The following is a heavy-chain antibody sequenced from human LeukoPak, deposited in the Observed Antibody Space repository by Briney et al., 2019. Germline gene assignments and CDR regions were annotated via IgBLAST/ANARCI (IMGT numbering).Heavy chain of an antibody. D-gene: IGHD4-11*01. CDR3: ARHKLVTTPFDY. V-gene: IGHV4-39*01. CDR2: IYYSGST. Sequence: SETLSLTCTVSGGSISSSSYYWGWIRQPPGKGLEWIGSIYYSGSTYYNPSLKSRVTISVDTSKNQFSLKLSSVTAADTAVYYCARHKLVTTPFDYWGQGTLVTVSS. CDR1: GGSISSSSYY. J-gene: IGHJ4*02.